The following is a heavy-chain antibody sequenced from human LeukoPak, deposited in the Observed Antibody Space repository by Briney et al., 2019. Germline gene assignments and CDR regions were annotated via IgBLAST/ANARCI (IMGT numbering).Heavy chain of an antibody. CDR1: GFTISNYG. CDR2: ISYDGSNK. V-gene: IGHV3-30*03. D-gene: IGHD1-1*01. J-gene: IGHJ5*02. CDR3: ARGRGAGGERNWFHP. Sequence: GASLRLSSAASGFTISNYGIHGVRQPPGKRQEWVAIISYDGSNKYCADSVKGRFTISRDNAKDSLYLQMNSLRAEDTAVYYCARGRGAGGERNWFHPWGQGTLVTVSS.